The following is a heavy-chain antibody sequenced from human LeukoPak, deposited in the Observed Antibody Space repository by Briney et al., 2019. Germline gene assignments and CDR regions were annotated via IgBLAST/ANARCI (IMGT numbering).Heavy chain of an antibody. CDR2: INHSGST. CDR3: ASLDSSGSYYFDY. D-gene: IGHD3-22*01. V-gene: IGHV4-34*01. J-gene: IGHJ4*02. Sequence: PSETLSLTCAVYGGSFSGYYWSWIRQPPGKGLEWLGEINHSGSTNYNPSLKSRVTISVDTSKNQFSLKLSSVTAADTAVYYCASLDSSGSYYFDYWGQGTLVTVSS. CDR1: GGSFSGYY.